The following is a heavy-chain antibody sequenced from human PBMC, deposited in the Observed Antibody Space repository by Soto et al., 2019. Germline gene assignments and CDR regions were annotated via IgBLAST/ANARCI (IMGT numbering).Heavy chain of an antibody. D-gene: IGHD3-10*01. J-gene: IGHJ4*02. Sequence: QVQLVESGGGVVQPGRSLRLSCAASGFTFSSYGMHWVRQAPGKGLEWVAVISYDGSNKYYADSVKGRFTISRDNSKNTLYLQMNSLRAEDTAVYYCAPCFGAFDYWGQGTLVTVCS. CDR3: APCFGAFDY. CDR2: ISYDGSNK. CDR1: GFTFSSYG. V-gene: IGHV3-30*03.